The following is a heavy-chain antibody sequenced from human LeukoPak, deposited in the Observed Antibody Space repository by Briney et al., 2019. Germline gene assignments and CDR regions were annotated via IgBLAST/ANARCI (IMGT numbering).Heavy chain of an antibody. CDR2: IYYSGST. CDR1: GGSISSYY. Sequence: SETLSLTCTVSGGSISSYYWSWIRQPPGKGLEWIGYIYYSGSTNYNPSLKSRVTISVDTSKNQFSLKLSSVTAADTAVYYCARAGYCSGGSCSPNRFDPWGQGTLVTVSS. CDR3: ARAGYCSGGSCSPNRFDP. D-gene: IGHD2-15*01. V-gene: IGHV4-59*01. J-gene: IGHJ5*02.